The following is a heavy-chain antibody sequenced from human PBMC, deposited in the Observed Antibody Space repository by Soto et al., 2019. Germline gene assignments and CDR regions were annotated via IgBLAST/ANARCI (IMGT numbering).Heavy chain of an antibody. Sequence: EVPLLESGGGLVQPGGSLRLSCAASGFTFSSYAMSWVRQAPGKGLEWVSAISGSGGSTYYADSVKGRFTISRDNSKNKLYLQMNSLRAEDTAVYYCAKGGLRLRGSYYYYGMDVWGQGTTVTVSS. V-gene: IGHV3-23*01. CDR1: GFTFSSYA. D-gene: IGHD5-12*01. CDR2: ISGSGGST. CDR3: AKGGLRLRGSYYYYGMDV. J-gene: IGHJ6*02.